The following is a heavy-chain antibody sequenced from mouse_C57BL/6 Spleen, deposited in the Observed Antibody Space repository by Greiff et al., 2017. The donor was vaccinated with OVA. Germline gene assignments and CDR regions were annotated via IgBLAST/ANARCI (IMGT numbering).Heavy chain of an antibody. Sequence: EVKLQESGGGLVKPGGSLKLSCAASGFTFSDYGMHWVRQAPEKGLEWVAYISSGSSAIYYADTVKGRFTISRDNAKNTLFLQMTSLRSEDTAMYYCARTEYAGRGCDNWGQRTTRSVSS. V-gene: IGHV5-17*01. D-gene: IGHD5-2*01. J-gene: IGHJ2*01. CDR1: GFTFSDYG. CDR2: ISSGSSAI. CDR3: ARTEYAGRGCDN.